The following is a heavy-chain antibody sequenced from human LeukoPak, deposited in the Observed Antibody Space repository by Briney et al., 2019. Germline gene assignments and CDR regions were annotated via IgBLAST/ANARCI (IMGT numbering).Heavy chain of an antibody. J-gene: IGHJ6*03. Sequence: SETLSLTCTFSGGSITSYYWSWIRQPAGKGLEWIGSIYHSGSTYYNPSLKSRVTISVDTSKNQFSLKLSSVTAADTAVYYCARGRRAARRHYYYYMDVWGKGTTVTVSS. V-gene: IGHV4-4*07. CDR3: ARGRRAARRHYYYYMDV. CDR2: IYHSGST. D-gene: IGHD6-6*01. CDR1: GGSITSYY.